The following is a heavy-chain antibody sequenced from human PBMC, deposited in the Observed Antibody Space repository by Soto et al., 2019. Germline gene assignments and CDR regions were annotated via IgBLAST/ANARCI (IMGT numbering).Heavy chain of an antibody. CDR2: ISYDGSDI. D-gene: IGHD3-10*02. J-gene: IGHJ4*02. CDR1: GFIFSNYG. V-gene: IGHV3-30*03. Sequence: QVQLVESGEGVVQPGRSLRLSCVGSGFIFSNYGMHWVRQAPGKGLEWVAFISYDGSDILYADSVKGRFTISRDNSKSTLFLHMNRPTAEDTAIYFCAIVRVADSPLDHWGQGTLVTVSS. CDR3: AIVRVADSPLDH.